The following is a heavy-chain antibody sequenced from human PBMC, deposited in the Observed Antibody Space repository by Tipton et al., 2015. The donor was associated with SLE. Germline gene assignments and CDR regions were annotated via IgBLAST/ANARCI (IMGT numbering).Heavy chain of an antibody. CDR1: VVSISNSF. J-gene: IGHJ3*02. Sequence: TLSLTCTVSVVSISNSFWSWIRQPAGKGLEGIVRIYTRGKTIYNPSLQSRVTMSLDTSKNQFSVNLSSVTAADTAVYYCARGLGVAGRSFGAFDIWGQGTMVTASS. V-gene: IGHV4-4*07. CDR3: ARGLGVAGRSFGAFDI. D-gene: IGHD6-19*01. CDR2: IYTRGKT.